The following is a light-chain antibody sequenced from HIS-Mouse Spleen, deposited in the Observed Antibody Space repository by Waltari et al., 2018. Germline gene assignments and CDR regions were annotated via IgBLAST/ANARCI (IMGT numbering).Light chain of an antibody. CDR1: RGHSSYA. J-gene: IGLJ3*02. CDR3: QTWGTGM. V-gene: IGLV4-69*01. Sequence: QLVLTQSPSASASLGASVKLTCTLSRGHSSYAIAWHQQQPEKGPRYLMKLNSDGSHSKGDGIPDRFSGSSSGAERYLTISSLQSEDEADYYCQTWGTGMFGGGTKLTVL. CDR2: LNSDGSH.